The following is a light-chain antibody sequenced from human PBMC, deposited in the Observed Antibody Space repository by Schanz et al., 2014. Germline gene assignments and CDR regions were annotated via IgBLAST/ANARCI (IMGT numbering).Light chain of an antibody. CDR3: FSYAGRNTYV. V-gene: IGLV2-23*02. Sequence: QSALTQPASVSGSPGQSITISCTGTSSDVAGSNSVSWYQHHPGKAPKLLIYDVTKRPSGVSDRFSGSKSGNTASLTISGLKAEDEADYYCFSYAGRNTYVFGGGTKVTVL. J-gene: IGLJ3*02. CDR1: SSDVAGSNS. CDR2: DVT.